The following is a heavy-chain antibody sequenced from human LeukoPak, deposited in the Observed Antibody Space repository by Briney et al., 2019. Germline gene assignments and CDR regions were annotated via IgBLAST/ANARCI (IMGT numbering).Heavy chain of an antibody. Sequence: GGSLRLSCAASGFTFSSYWMSWVRQAPGKGLEWVANIKQDGSEKYYVDSVKGRFTISRDNAKNSLYLQMNSLRAEDTAVYYCARILNSNYCSGGSCYSGPFDYWGQGTLVTVSS. J-gene: IGHJ4*02. CDR3: ARILNSNYCSGGSCYSGPFDY. CDR1: GFTFSSYW. CDR2: IKQDGSEK. V-gene: IGHV3-7*01. D-gene: IGHD2-15*01.